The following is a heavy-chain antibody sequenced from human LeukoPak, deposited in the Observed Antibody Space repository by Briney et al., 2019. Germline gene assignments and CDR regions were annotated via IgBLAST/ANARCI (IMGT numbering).Heavy chain of an antibody. CDR2: IIPIFGTA. Sequence: VASVKVSCKASGGTFSSYAISWVRQAPGQRLEWMGRIIPIFGTANYAQKFQGRVTITTDESTSTAYMELSSLRSEDTAVYYCAREVDFWSADMCDWGQGTLVTVSS. V-gene: IGHV1-69*05. J-gene: IGHJ4*02. CDR1: GGTFSSYA. D-gene: IGHD3-3*01. CDR3: AREVDFWSADMCD.